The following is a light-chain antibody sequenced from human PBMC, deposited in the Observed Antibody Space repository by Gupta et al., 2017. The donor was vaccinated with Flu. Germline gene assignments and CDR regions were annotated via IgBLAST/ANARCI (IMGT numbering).Light chain of an antibody. CDR2: LGP. CDR1: QALVYSDGNTY. CDR3: TQCEHWPWT. J-gene: IGKJ1*01. Sequence: EVVMTQSPLSLGVTLGQPASISCRTSQALVYSDGNTYFNWFQKRPGQSPMRLIYLGPYRDPGVPDRFSGSGSGPDFTLKISRMAAEDVVIYCCTQCEHWPWTFGQETRLEIK. V-gene: IGKV2-30*01.